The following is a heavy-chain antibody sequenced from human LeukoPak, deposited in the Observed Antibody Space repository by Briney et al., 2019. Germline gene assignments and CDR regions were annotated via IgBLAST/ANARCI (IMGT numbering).Heavy chain of an antibody. Sequence: GGSLRLSCAASGFTFSSSWMAWVRQAPGKGLEWVGNIKEDGTAKNYVVSVRGRFTISRDNAKNSLYLQMNSLRAEDTAVYYCARGEKVVPAATDFDYWGQGTLVTVSS. J-gene: IGHJ4*02. V-gene: IGHV3-7*01. CDR2: IKEDGTAK. D-gene: IGHD2-2*01. CDR1: GFTFSSSW. CDR3: ARGEKVVPAATDFDY.